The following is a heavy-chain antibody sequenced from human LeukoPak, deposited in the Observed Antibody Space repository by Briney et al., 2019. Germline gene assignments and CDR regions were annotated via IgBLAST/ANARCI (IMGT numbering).Heavy chain of an antibody. CDR2: ISSSGSTI. D-gene: IGHD2-15*01. CDR1: GFTFSSYE. J-gene: IGHJ3*02. Sequence: GSLRLSCAASGFTFSSYEMNWVRQAPGKGLEWVSYISSSGSTIYYADSVKGRFTIYRDNAKNSLYLQMNSLRAEDTAVYYCARDCGGGSCYGPYDAFDIWGQGTMVTVSS. V-gene: IGHV3-48*03. CDR3: ARDCGGGSCYGPYDAFDI.